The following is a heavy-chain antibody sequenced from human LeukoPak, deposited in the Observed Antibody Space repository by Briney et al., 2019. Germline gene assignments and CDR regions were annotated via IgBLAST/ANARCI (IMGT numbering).Heavy chain of an antibody. D-gene: IGHD3-10*01. J-gene: IGHJ4*02. Sequence: PGGSLRLSCAASGFTFSSYGMHWVRQAPGKGLEWVAFIRYDGSNKYYADSVKGRFTISRDNSKNTLCLQMGSLRAEDMAVYYCARAIRFGELYDYWGQGTLVTVSS. V-gene: IGHV3-30*02. CDR2: IRYDGSNK. CDR3: ARAIRFGELYDY. CDR1: GFTFSSYG.